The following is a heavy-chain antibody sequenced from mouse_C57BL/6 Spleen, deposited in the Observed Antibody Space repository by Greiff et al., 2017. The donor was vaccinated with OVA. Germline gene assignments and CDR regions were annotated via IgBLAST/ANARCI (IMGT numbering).Heavy chain of an antibody. CDR2: INPSTGGT. D-gene: IGHD1-1*01. CDR3: ARGLITTVIAKGFDY. CDR1: GYSFTGYY. V-gene: IGHV1-42*01. Sequence: VHVKQSGPELVKPGASVKISCKASGYSFTGYYMNWVKQSPEKSLEWIGEINPSTGGTTYNQKFKAKATLTVDKSSSTAYMQLKSLTSEDSAVYYCARGLITTVIAKGFDYWGQGTTLTVSS. J-gene: IGHJ2*01.